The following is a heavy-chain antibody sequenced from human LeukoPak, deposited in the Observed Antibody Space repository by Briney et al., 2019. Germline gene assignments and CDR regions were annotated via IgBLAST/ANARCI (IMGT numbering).Heavy chain of an antibody. CDR3: IVHYYDSSGYYYPR. CDR2: IRYDGSNK. J-gene: IGHJ4*02. V-gene: IGHV3-30*02. Sequence: GGSLRLSCAASGFTFSNYGMHWVRQAPGKGLEWVAFIRYDGSNKYYADSVKGRFTISRDNSKNTLYLQMNSLRAEDTAVYYTIVHYYDSSGYYYPRWGQGTLVTVSS. D-gene: IGHD3-22*01. CDR1: GFTFSNYG.